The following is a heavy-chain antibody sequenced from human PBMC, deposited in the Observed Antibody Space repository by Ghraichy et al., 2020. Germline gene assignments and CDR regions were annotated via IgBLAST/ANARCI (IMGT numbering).Heavy chain of an antibody. D-gene: IGHD3-3*01. J-gene: IGHJ3*02. Sequence: GGSLRLSCAASGFSFRNFAMSWVRQAPGKGLEWVSAIGGSGDDRYYADSVKGRFTVSRDNSMNTLYLQMNSLRAEDTALYYCAKTWEWKFDIWGQGTLVTVSS. V-gene: IGHV3-23*01. CDR3: AKTWEWKFDI. CDR1: GFSFRNFA. CDR2: IGGSGDDR.